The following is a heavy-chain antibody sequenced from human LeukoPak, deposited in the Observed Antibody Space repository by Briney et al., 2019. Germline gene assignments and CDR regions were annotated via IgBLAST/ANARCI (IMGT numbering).Heavy chain of an antibody. D-gene: IGHD2-15*01. Sequence: GGSLRLSCAASGFTFSDYYMSWIRQAPGKGLEWVSYLSSSGSTKYYADSVEGRFTISRDNAKNSLYLQMSSLRADDTAVYYCAREAPYCSGGSCWVDYYGLDVWRQGTTVTVSS. J-gene: IGHJ6*02. CDR3: AREAPYCSGGSCWVDYYGLDV. CDR1: GFTFSDYY. CDR2: LSSSGSTK. V-gene: IGHV3-11*01.